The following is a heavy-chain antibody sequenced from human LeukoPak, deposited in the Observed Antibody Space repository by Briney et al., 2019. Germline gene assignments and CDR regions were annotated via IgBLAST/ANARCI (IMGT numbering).Heavy chain of an antibody. V-gene: IGHV4-59*11. Sequence: SETLSLTCTVSGGSISSHYWSWIRQPPGKGLEWIGYIYYSGSTNYNPSLKSRVTIPVDTSKNQFYLKLSSVTAADMAVYYCARDFSGSYYFDCWGEGTLVTVS. D-gene: IGHD1-26*01. CDR2: IYYSGST. CDR1: GGSISSHY. CDR3: ARDFSGSYYFDC. J-gene: IGHJ4*02.